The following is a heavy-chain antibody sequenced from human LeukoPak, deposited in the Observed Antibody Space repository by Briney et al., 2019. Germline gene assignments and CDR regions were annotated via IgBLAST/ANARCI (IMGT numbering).Heavy chain of an antibody. Sequence: PGGSLRLSXAASGFTFSSYAMSWVRQPPGKGLEWVSAISGSGGSTYYADSVKGRFTISRDNSKNTLYLQMNSLRAEDTAVYYCAKDGLARFDPWGQGTLVTVSS. V-gene: IGHV3-23*01. CDR1: GFTFSSYA. CDR3: AKDGLARFDP. J-gene: IGHJ5*02. CDR2: ISGSGGST. D-gene: IGHD3/OR15-3a*01.